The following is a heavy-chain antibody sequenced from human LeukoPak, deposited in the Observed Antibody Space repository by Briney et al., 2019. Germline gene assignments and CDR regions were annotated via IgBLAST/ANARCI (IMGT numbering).Heavy chain of an antibody. CDR2: ISGYNGNT. Sequence: ASVKVSFTASVYTFTSYGISWLRQAPGQGLEWMGWISGYNGNTNYAEKVQGRVTMTKDTSTSTAYMEVRSLRSDDTAVYFCARDIPVACPRYGGNSARYIWGQETMVTVSS. CDR3: ARDIPVACPRYGGNSARYI. J-gene: IGHJ3*02. V-gene: IGHV1-18*01. CDR1: VYTFTSYG. D-gene: IGHD4-23*01.